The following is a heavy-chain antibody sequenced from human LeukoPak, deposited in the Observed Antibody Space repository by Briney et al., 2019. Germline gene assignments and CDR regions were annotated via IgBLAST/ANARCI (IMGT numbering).Heavy chain of an antibody. J-gene: IGHJ4*02. CDR1: GFTFSDYA. CDR3: ARDLPPLDY. Sequence: GGSLRLSCAASGFTFSDYAMSWVRQAPGKGLEWVALTSYDDSNKRYADSVKGRYAIFRDNSKNTLYLHMNSLRVEDTAIYYCARDLPPLDYWGQGTLVTVSS. V-gene: IGHV3-30*09. CDR2: TSYDDSNK.